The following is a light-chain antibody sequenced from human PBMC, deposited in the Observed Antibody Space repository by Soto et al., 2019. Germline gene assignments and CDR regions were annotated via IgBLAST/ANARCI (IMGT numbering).Light chain of an antibody. CDR2: EVR. CDR1: MRDVGAYNL. V-gene: IGLV2-14*01. CDR3: SAYTARSTLV. J-gene: IGLJ3*02. Sequence: QAVRTQPASVSGYAGQSITISCSGTMRDVGAYNLVSWYQQHPGTAPKLIIYEVRNRPSGISSRYSGSRSGNTASLTISGLQPEDEGDYYCSAYTARSTLVFGGGTKVTVL.